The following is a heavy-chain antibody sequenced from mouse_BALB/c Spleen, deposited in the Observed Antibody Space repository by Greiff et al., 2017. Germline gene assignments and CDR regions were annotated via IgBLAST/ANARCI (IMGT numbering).Heavy chain of an antibody. D-gene: IGHD1-3*01. J-gene: IGHJ3*01. V-gene: IGHV5-6*01. Sequence: EVKVVESGGDLVKPGGSLKLSCAASGFTFSSYGMSWVRQTPDKRLEWVATISSGGSYTYYPDSVKGRFTISRDNAKNTLYLQMSSLKSEDTAMYYCARQLKLGWFAYWGQGTLVTVSA. CDR3: ARQLKLGWFAY. CDR1: GFTFSSYG. CDR2: ISSGGSYT.